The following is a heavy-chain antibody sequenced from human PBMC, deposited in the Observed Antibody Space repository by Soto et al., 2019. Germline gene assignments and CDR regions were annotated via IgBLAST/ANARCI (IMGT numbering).Heavy chain of an antibody. CDR1: RVTFSTYA. V-gene: IGHV3-23*01. Sequence: PGGCLRLSCAASRVTFSTYAVTWVRQAPGKGLECVSIVRDSGANTYYAASVKGRFSISRDNSKNTVYLQMNSLRGNDTALYYCARSRRTHGDYYDLWGQGTVVTVSS. CDR2: VRDSGANT. D-gene: IGHD4-17*01. J-gene: IGHJ4*02. CDR3: ARSRRTHGDYYDL.